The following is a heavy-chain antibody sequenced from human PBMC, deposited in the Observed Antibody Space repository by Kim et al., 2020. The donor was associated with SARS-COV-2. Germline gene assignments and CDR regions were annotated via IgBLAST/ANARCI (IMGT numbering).Heavy chain of an antibody. Sequence: SDTLSLTCAVSGGSFSSFCYYWIRIPPHQGQDWVWIVNLYGSANTYPNLSLRRRVTIYVDTPKYSFSLNFVSVTAPATDVYACATAPVVVAFDYFVYGG. V-gene: IGHV4-31*11. J-gene: IGHJ4*01. CDR3: ATAPVVVAFDYFVY. D-gene: IGHD2-15*01. CDR1: GGSFSSFCYY. CDR2: LYGSANT.